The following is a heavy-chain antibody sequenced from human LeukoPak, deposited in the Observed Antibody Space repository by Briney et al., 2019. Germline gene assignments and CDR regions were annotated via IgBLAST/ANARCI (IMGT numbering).Heavy chain of an antibody. V-gene: IGHV4-39*01. CDR2: IYYSGST. D-gene: IGHD4-17*01. J-gene: IGHJ6*02. CDR1: GGSISSSSYY. Sequence: PSETLSLTCTVSGGSISSSSYYWGWIRQPPGKGLEWIGSIYYSGSTYYNPSLKSRVTISVDTSKNQFSLKLSSVTAADTAVYYCAGFPTTVTTVIYYYGMDVWGQGTTVTVSS. CDR3: AGFPTTVTTVIYYYGMDV.